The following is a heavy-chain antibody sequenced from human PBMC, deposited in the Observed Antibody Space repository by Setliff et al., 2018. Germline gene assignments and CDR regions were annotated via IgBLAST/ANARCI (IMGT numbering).Heavy chain of an antibody. J-gene: IGHJ4*02. CDR3: ARGYYNGRGYYYLPCSFDS. Sequence: SVKVSCKASGGTFSSYGISWVRQAPGQGLEWMGGTIPVFGTTDYAQKFQGRVTIMTDESTSTAYMELSSLTSEDTAVYYCARGYYNGRGYYYLPCSFDSWGRGIVVTVSS. CDR2: TIPVFGTT. CDR1: GGTFSSYG. D-gene: IGHD3-10*01. V-gene: IGHV1-69*05.